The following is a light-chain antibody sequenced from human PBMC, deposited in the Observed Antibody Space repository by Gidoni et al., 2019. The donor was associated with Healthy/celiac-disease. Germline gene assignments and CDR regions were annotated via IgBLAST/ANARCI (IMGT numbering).Light chain of an antibody. CDR3: QQRSNWVT. CDR2: DAS. Sequence: EIVLTQSPATLSLSPGKRAPLSCRASQSVSSYLAWYHQKPGQAPRLLIYDASNRATGIPARFSGSGSWTDFTLTISSLEPEECAVYYCQQRSNWVTVGGGTKVESK. CDR1: QSVSSY. J-gene: IGKJ4*01. V-gene: IGKV3-11*01.